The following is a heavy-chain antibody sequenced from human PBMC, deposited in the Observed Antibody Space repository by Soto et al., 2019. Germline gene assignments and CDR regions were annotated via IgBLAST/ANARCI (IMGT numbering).Heavy chain of an antibody. J-gene: IGHJ4*02. V-gene: IGHV3-23*01. CDR3: AKGNWNWVYFDY. CDR2: ISGSGGST. D-gene: IGHD1-1*01. CDR1: GFTFSSYA. Sequence: GGSLRLSCAAPGFTFSSYAMSWVRQAPGKGLEWVSAISGSGGSTYYADSVKGRFTISRDNSKNTLYLQMNSLRAEDTAVYYCAKGNWNWVYFDYWGQGTLVTVSS.